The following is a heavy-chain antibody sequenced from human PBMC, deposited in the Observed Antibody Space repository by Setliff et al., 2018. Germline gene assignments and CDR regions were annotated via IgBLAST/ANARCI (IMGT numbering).Heavy chain of an antibody. CDR2: IITNTGKT. V-gene: IGHV1-18*01. CDR3: ARFGGSCSSSSCYASDL. CDR1: GYTFSTYG. J-gene: IGHJ3*01. Sequence: ASVKVSCKASGYTFSTYGLHWVRQAPGQGPEWMGMIITNTGKTSYAQKFRVRVTMTTDTSTGTGYMELRSLRSDDTAVYFCARFGGSCSSSSCYASDLWGQGTMVTVSS. D-gene: IGHD2-2*01.